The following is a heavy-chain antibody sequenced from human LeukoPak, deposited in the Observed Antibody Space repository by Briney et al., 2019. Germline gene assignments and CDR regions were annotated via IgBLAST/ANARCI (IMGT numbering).Heavy chain of an antibody. V-gene: IGHV4-4*07. CDR2: IYTTGST. CDR1: GGSISDYY. J-gene: IGHJ4*02. CDR3: ARGPPPDFDC. Sequence: SETLSLTCTVSGGSISDYYWSWIRQPAGKGLEWIGRIYTTGSTDYNPSLKSRVTMSVDTSKNQFSLKLSSVTAADTAVYYCARGPPPDFDCWSQGTLVTVSS.